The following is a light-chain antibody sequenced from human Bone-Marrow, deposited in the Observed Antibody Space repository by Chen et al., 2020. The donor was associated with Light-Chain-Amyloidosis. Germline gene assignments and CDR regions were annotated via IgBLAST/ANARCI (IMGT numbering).Light chain of an antibody. CDR3: QVWDRRSDRPV. V-gene: IGLV3-21*02. CDR2: DER. J-gene: IGLJ3*02. CDR1: NIGSTS. Sequence: SYVLTQPSSVSVAPGQTATIACGGNNIGSTSVHWYQQTPGQAPLLVVSDERYRHSGIPDRCSGSNSGHTATLPISRVETGDEADYYCQVWDRRSDRPVFGGGTKLTVL.